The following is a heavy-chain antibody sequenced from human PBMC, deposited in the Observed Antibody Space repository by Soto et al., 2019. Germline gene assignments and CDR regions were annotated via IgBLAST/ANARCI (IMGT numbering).Heavy chain of an antibody. V-gene: IGHV4-4*07. CDR2: IYTSGST. CDR1: GGSISSYY. D-gene: IGHD2-15*01. J-gene: IGHJ4*02. CDR3: ARVLDCSGGSCWDY. Sequence: QVQLQESGPGLVKPSETLSLTCTASGGSISSYYWSWIRQPAGKGLEWIGRIYTSGSTNYNPSLKSRVTMSVDTSKNQFSLKLSSVTAADTAVYYCARVLDCSGGSCWDYWGQGTLVTVSS.